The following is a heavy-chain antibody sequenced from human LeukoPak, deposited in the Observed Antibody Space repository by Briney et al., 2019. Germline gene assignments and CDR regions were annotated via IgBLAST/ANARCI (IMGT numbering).Heavy chain of an antibody. Sequence: GGSLRLSFAASGFTFSDYYMSWVRQAPGKGLEWVSYISSSGSTIYYADSVKGRFTISRDNAKNSLYLQMNSLRAEDTAVYYCARAEITVTNSGDYYYYYYMDVWGKGTTVTVSS. J-gene: IGHJ6*03. V-gene: IGHV3-11*04. CDR3: ARAEITVTNSGDYYYYYYMDV. D-gene: IGHD4-17*01. CDR2: ISSSGSTI. CDR1: GFTFSDYY.